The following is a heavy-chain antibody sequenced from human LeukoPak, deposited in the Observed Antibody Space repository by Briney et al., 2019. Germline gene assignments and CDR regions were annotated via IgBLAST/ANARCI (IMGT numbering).Heavy chain of an antibody. J-gene: IGHJ4*02. D-gene: IGHD3-9*01. Sequence: SETLSLTCTVSGGSISSYYWSWIRQPPGKGLEWIGYIYYSGSTNYNPSLKSRVTISVDTSKNQFSLKLSSVTAADTAVYYCARVNPFDSTGFYFDSWGQGTLVTVSS. CDR2: IYYSGST. CDR1: GGSISSYY. V-gene: IGHV4-59*08. CDR3: ARVNPFDSTGFYFDS.